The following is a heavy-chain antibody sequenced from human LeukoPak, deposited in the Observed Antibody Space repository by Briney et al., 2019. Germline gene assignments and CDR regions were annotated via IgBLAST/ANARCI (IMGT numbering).Heavy chain of an antibody. Sequence: PSETLSLTCTVSGGSISSYYWSWIRQPAGKGLEWIGRIYISGITNYNPSLKSRVTMSIDTSKSQFSLILSSVTAADTAVYYCASGISSSWYQVDPWGQGTLVTVSS. J-gene: IGHJ5*02. CDR1: GGSISSYY. CDR3: ASGISSSWYQVDP. CDR2: IYISGIT. V-gene: IGHV4-4*07. D-gene: IGHD6-13*01.